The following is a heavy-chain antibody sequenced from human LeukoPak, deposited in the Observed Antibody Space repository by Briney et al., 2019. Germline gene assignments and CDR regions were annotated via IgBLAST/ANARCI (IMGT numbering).Heavy chain of an antibody. J-gene: IGHJ4*02. CDR3: ARDIRAYYYDSSGLGDY. D-gene: IGHD3-22*01. CDR1: GFTFSSYS. CDR2: ISSSSSTI. Sequence: GGSLRLSCAASGFTFSSYSMNWVRQAPGKGLEWVSYISSSSSTIYYADSVKGRFTISRDNAKNSLYLQMNSRRAEDTAVYYCARDIRAYYYDSSGLGDYWGQGTLVTVSS. V-gene: IGHV3-48*01.